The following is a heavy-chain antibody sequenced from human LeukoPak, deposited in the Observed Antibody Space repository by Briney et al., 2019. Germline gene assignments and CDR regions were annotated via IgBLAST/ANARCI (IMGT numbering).Heavy chain of an antibody. V-gene: IGHV3-23*01. CDR2: IIGSSGST. J-gene: IGHJ4*02. CDR3: AKGGYDYVEVAYFDY. Sequence: GGSLRLSCAASGFTFSNYALNWVRQAPGKGLEWVSTIIGSSGSTFYADSVKGRFTISKDTSKNTLYLHMSSLRADDTAVYYCAKGGYDYVEVAYFDYWGQGTLVTVSS. D-gene: IGHD5-12*01. CDR1: GFTFSNYA.